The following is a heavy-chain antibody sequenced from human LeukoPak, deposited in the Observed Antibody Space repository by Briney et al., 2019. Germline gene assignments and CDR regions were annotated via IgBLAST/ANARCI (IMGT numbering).Heavy chain of an antibody. J-gene: IGHJ5*01. CDR3: AKSCGGSGWWCFDS. CDR1: GFTFSSYA. Sequence: GGSLRLSCAASGFTFSSYAMGWVRQAPGKGLEWVSAISGSGGSTYYADSVKGRFTISRDNSKNTLYLQMNSLRAEDTAVYYCAKSCGGSGWWCFDSWGQGTLVTVSS. CDR2: ISGSGGST. D-gene: IGHD6-19*01. V-gene: IGHV3-23*01.